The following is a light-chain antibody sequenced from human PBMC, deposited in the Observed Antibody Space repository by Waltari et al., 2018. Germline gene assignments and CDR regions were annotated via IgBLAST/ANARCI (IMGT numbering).Light chain of an antibody. CDR1: QNVNTN. Sequence: EVVMTQSPATLSVSPGERATLSCRASQNVNTNVAWYQQKPGQPPRLLIYGAFSTATSIPARFSGSGSGTEFTLTISSLQSEDFAVYYCHQYNSWPPYTFGQGTKLEIK. J-gene: IGKJ2*01. V-gene: IGKV3-15*01. CDR2: GAF. CDR3: HQYNSWPPYT.